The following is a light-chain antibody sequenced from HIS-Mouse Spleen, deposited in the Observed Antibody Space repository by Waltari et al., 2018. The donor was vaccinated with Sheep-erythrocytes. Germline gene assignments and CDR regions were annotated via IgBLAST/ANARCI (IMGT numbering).Light chain of an antibody. J-gene: IGLJ1*01. CDR1: SSDVGGYNF. CDR3: CSYAGSYNHV. V-gene: IGLV2-11*01. CDR2: DVS. Sequence: QSALTQPRSVSGSPGQSVTIPCTGTSSDVGGYNFVSWYQQHPGKAPKLMLYDVSKRRSGVPDRFSGSKSGNTASLTISGLQAEDEADYYCCSYAGSYNHVFATGTKVTVL.